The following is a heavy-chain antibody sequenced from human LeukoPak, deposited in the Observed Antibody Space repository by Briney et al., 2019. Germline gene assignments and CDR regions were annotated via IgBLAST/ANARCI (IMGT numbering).Heavy chain of an antibody. CDR2: IYYSGST. V-gene: IGHV4-39*07. CDR1: GGSISSSSYY. CDR3: AREHGNPLNWFDP. J-gene: IGHJ5*02. Sequence: SETLSLTCTVSGGSISSSSYYWGWIRQPPGKGLEWIGSIYYSGSTYYNPSLKSRVTISVDTSKNQFSLKLSSVTAADTAVYYCAREHGNPLNWFDPWGQGTLVTVSS. D-gene: IGHD4-23*01.